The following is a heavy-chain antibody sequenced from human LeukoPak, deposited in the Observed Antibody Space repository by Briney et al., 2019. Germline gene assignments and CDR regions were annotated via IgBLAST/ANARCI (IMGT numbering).Heavy chain of an antibody. V-gene: IGHV1-24*01. Sequence: ASVKVSCKVSGYTLTELSMHWVRQAPGKGLEWMGGFDPEDGETIYVQKFQGRVTMTEDTSTDTAYMELSSLRSEDTAVYYCATDLEMTTVTTKGLYPWGQGTLVTVSS. CDR1: GYTLTELS. D-gene: IGHD4-17*01. CDR3: ATDLEMTTVTTKGLYP. CDR2: FDPEDGET. J-gene: IGHJ5*02.